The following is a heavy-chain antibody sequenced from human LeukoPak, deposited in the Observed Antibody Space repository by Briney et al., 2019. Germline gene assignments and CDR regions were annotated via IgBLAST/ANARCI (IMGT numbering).Heavy chain of an antibody. D-gene: IGHD7-27*01. Sequence: GGSLRLSCAASGFTFSSYAMSWVRQAPGKGLEWVSAISGSGGSTYYADSVKGRFTISRDNAESSLYLQMNSLRAEDTAVYYCARGHWGLDYWSRGTLVTVSS. CDR2: ISGSGGST. CDR3: ARGHWGLDY. CDR1: GFTFSSYA. J-gene: IGHJ4*02. V-gene: IGHV3-23*01.